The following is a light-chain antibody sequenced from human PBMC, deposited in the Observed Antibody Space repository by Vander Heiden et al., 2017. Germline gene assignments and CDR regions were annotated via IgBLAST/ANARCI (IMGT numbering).Light chain of an antibody. Sequence: QPALTHPRSVSACPGQPVTIPCAGTGSDVGGYNFFSWYQQHRGTAPKLMIYDVTRRPSGVPDRSSASKSGNTASLTISGLQAEDEADYYCCSYASTTTSLFGGGTKLTVL. CDR2: DVT. J-gene: IGLJ3*02. CDR3: CSYASTTTSL. V-gene: IGLV2-11*01. CDR1: GSDVGGYNF.